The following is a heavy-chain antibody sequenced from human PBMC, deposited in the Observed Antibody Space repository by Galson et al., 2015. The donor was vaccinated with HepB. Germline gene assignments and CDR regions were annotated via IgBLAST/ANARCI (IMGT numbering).Heavy chain of an antibody. Sequence: TLSLTCTVSGGSIYDYYWSWIRPRPGKGLERIGYIYYNGVTYYNPSLESRISMSVDTSQNQFSLKLASVNAADTAIYYCARARGGFDVWGRGLLVTVSS. CDR2: IYYNGVT. V-gene: IGHV4-31*03. CDR1: GGSIYDYY. J-gene: IGHJ2*01. CDR3: ARARGGFDV. D-gene: IGHD6-25*01.